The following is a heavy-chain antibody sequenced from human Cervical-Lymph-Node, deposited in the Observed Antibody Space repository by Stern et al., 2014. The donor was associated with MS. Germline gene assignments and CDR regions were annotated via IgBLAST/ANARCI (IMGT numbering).Heavy chain of an antibody. Sequence: VQLVQSGAEVKKPGSSVKVSCKASGGTFSNFDITWVRQAPGQGLEWMGGIIPIFCAPTYPQRFQGRVTITADESTRTAYMELNSLSSDDTAVYYCARDGEWFFDLWGQGTLVTVSS. J-gene: IGHJ4*02. CDR2: IIPIFCAP. CDR1: GGTFSNFD. D-gene: IGHD3-3*01. V-gene: IGHV1-69*01. CDR3: ARDGEWFFDL.